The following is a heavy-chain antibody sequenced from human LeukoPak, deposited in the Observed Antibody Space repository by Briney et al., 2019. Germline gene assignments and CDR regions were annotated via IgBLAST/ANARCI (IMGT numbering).Heavy chain of an antibody. CDR1: GDSVSSNSAA. CDR2: TYYRAKWYN. V-gene: IGHV6-1*01. CDR3: ARENGGYTIREYYFDY. Sequence: SQTLSLTFAISGDSVSSNSAAWNWIRQSPSRGLEWLGRTYYRAKWYNHYAVTVKSRITINPDTSKNQFSLQLNSVTPEDTAVYYCARENGGYTIREYYFDYWGQGTLVTVSS. J-gene: IGHJ4*02. D-gene: IGHD5-12*01.